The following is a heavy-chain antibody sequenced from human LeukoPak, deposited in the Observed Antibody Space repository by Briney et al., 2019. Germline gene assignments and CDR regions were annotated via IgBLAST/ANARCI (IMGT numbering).Heavy chain of an antibody. CDR3: ARALYSSGWTPYYYYGMDV. V-gene: IGHV3-23*01. CDR2: ISGSGGST. D-gene: IGHD6-19*01. Sequence: PGGSLRLSCAASGFTFSSYAMSWVRQAPGKGLEWVSAISGSGGSTYYADSVKGRFTISRDNSKNTLYLQMNSLRAEDTAVYYCARALYSSGWTPYYYYGMDVWGQGTTVTVSS. J-gene: IGHJ6*02. CDR1: GFTFSSYA.